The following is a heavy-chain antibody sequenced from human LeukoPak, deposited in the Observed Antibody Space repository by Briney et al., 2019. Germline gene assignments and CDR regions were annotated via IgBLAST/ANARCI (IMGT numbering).Heavy chain of an antibody. D-gene: IGHD2-2*01. CDR1: GFTFSTYG. CDR3: ARGRRVPAVMSRDAFDI. J-gene: IGHJ3*02. CDR2: ISYDGSNK. Sequence: GTSLRLSCAASGFTFSTYGMHWVRQAPGKGLEWVAVISYDGSNKYYADSVKGRFTISRDNSKNTLFLQMNSLRAEDTAVYYCARGRRVPAVMSRDAFDIWGQGTMVTVSS. V-gene: IGHV3-30*19.